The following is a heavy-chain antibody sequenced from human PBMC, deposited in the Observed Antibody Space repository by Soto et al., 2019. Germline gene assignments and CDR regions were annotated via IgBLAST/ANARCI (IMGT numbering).Heavy chain of an antibody. CDR1: GFTFSSYA. Sequence: GGSLRLSCAASGFTFSSYAMHWVRQAPGKGLEWVAVISYDGSNKYYADSVKGRFTISRDNSKNTLYLQMNSLRAEDTAVYYCGSGVVVAATWFDPWGQGTLVTVSS. V-gene: IGHV3-30-3*01. D-gene: IGHD2-15*01. CDR3: GSGVVVAATWFDP. CDR2: ISYDGSNK. J-gene: IGHJ5*02.